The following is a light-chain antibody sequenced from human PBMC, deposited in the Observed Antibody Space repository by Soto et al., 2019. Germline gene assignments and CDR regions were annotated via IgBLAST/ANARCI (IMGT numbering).Light chain of an antibody. CDR3: QSYDSSRSGYV. CDR2: EIN. V-gene: IGLV1-40*01. Sequence: QSVLTQPPSVSEAPGQRVTISCTGSSSNIGAGYEAHWYQQLPGTAPKLLIYEINNRPSGVPDRFSGSKSGTSASLAITGLQAEDEADYYCQSYDSSRSGYVFGTGTKVTVL. CDR1: SSNIGAGYE. J-gene: IGLJ1*01.